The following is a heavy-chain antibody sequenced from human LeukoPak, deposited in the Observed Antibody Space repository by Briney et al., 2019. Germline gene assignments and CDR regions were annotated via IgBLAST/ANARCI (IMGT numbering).Heavy chain of an antibody. D-gene: IGHD1-26*01. J-gene: IGHJ4*02. V-gene: IGHV3-64*01. CDR2: ISSNGGST. CDR1: GFTFSRYS. Sequence: GGSLRLSCAASGFTFSRYSMHWVRQAPGKGLEYVSAISSNGGSTYYANSVKGRFTISRDNSKNTLYLQMGSLRAEDMAVYYCARGESGSYHYWGQGTLVTVSS. CDR3: ARGESGSYHY.